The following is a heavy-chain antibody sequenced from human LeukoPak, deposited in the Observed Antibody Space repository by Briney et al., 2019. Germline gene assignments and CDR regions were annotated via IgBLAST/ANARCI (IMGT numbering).Heavy chain of an antibody. CDR2: ISGDGRDT. V-gene: IGHV3-43*02. J-gene: IGHJ6*03. CDR3: AKYGNYDYYFYFYYMDV. D-gene: IGHD4-11*01. CDR1: GFTFNDFA. Sequence: GGSLRLSCAASGFTFNDFAMHWVRQAPGKGLEWVSLISGDGRDTYYADSVKGRFTISRDNSKNSLYLQMNSLTTEDTALYYCAKYGNYDYYFYFYYMDVWGNGTTATVSS.